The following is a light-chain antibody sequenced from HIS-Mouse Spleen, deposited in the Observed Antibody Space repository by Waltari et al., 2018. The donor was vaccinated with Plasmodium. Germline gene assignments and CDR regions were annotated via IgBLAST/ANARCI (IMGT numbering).Light chain of an antibody. CDR2: KDS. V-gene: IGLV3-25*03. CDR3: QSADSSGTPNWV. Sequence: SYELTQPPSVSVSPGQTARITYSGDAFPKQYAYWYQQKPGQAPVLVIYKDSERPSGIPERFSGSSSGTTVTLTISGVQAEDEADYYCQSADSSGTPNWVFGGGTKLTVL. CDR1: AFPKQY. J-gene: IGLJ3*02.